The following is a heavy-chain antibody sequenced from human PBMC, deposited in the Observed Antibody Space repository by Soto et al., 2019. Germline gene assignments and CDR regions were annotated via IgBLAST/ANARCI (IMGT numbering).Heavy chain of an antibody. CDR3: ARGYGDSRFDY. Sequence: QVQLVQSGAEVKKPGSSVKVSCKASGGTFSSYTISWVRQAPGQGLEWMGRIIPILGIANYAQKFQGRVTITADKSTSTAYMELSSLRSEDTAVYYSARGYGDSRFDYWGQGTLVTVSS. J-gene: IGHJ4*02. CDR1: GGTFSSYT. CDR2: IIPILGIA. D-gene: IGHD4-17*01. V-gene: IGHV1-69*02.